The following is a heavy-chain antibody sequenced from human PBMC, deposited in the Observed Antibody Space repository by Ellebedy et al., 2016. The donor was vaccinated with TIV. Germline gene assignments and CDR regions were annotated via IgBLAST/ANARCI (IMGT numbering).Heavy chain of an antibody. V-gene: IGHV4-34*01. CDR2: ITHSGST. CDR3: ARGLARDY. CDR1: GGSFSGYY. J-gene: IGHJ4*02. Sequence: MPGGSLRHSCAVYGGSFSGYYWSWIRQPPGKGLEWIGEITHSGSTNYNPSLKSRVTIPVDTSKNQFSLNLRSVTAADTAVYYCARGLARDYWGQGTLVTVSS.